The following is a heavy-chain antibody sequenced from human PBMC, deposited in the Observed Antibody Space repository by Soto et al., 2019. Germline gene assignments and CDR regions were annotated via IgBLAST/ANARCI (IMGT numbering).Heavy chain of an antibody. CDR2: ISGSGGST. J-gene: IGHJ5*02. Sequence: PGESLKISCAASGFTFSSYAMSWVRQAPGKGLEWVSAISGSGGSTYYADSVKGRFTISRDNSKNTLYLQMNSLRAEDTAVYYCAKDWDYYDSSGYFPGDWFDPWGQGTLVTVSS. CDR1: GFTFSSYA. D-gene: IGHD3-22*01. CDR3: AKDWDYYDSSGYFPGDWFDP. V-gene: IGHV3-23*01.